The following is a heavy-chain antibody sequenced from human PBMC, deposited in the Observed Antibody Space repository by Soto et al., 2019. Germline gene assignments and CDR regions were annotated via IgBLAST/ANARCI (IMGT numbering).Heavy chain of an antibody. CDR3: ARREQPSYYDH. Sequence: PGGSLRLSCAASGFTFSSYAMHWVRQAPGKGLEWVAVISYDGSNKYYADSVKGRFTISRDNSKNTLYLQMNSLRAEDTAVYYCARREQPSYYDHWFQGTLVTVSS. J-gene: IGHJ4*02. D-gene: IGHD1-26*01. CDR2: ISYDGSNK. CDR1: GFTFSSYA. V-gene: IGHV3-30-3*01.